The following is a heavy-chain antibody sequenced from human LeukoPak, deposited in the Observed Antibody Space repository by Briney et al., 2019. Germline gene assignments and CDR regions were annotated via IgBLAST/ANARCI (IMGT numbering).Heavy chain of an antibody. Sequence: GGSLRLSCAASGFTFDDYTVHWVRQAPGKGLEWVSLISWDGGSTYYADSVKGRFTISRDNSKNSLYLQMNSLRTEDTALYYCAKDSGSYWGAFDYWGQGTLVTVSS. CDR1: GFTFDDYT. D-gene: IGHD1-26*01. CDR3: AKDSGSYWGAFDY. J-gene: IGHJ4*02. CDR2: ISWDGGST. V-gene: IGHV3-43*01.